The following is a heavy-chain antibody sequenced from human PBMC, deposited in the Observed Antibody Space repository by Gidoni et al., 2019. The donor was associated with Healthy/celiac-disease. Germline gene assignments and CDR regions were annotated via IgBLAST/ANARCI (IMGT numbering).Heavy chain of an antibody. V-gene: IGHV3-9*01. CDR2: ISWNSGSI. D-gene: IGHD2-21*02. CDR1: GFTFDDYA. Sequence: EVQLVESGGGLVQPGRSLRLSCAASGFTFDDYARHWVRQAPGKGLEWVSGISWNSGSIGDADSVKGRFTISRDNAKNSLYLQMNSLRAEDTALYYCAKGGCGGDCYSDYWGQGTLVTVSS. J-gene: IGHJ4*02. CDR3: AKGGCGGDCYSDY.